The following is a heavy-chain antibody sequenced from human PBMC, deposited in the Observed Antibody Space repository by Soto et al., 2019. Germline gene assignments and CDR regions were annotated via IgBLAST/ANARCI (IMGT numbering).Heavy chain of an antibody. D-gene: IGHD2-15*01. CDR2: VSHSGRS. CDR1: NGSVSAYS. CDR3: ARTPGAAVAGHFDS. Sequence: QVHLQESGPGLVQPSETLSLTCTVSNGSVSAYSWAWIRQPPGEGLEWIGYVSHSGRSRNHPSLATRVSISLDTSTTPASLRMASVSAADTAVYYCARTPGAAVAGHFDSWGLGTVVIVSS. J-gene: IGHJ5*01. V-gene: IGHV4-59*02.